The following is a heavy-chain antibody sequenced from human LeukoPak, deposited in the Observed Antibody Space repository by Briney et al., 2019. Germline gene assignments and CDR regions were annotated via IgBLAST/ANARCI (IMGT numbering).Heavy chain of an antibody. CDR2: IYSSGST. D-gene: IGHD4-23*01. Sequence: PSETLSLTCTVSLGSISSFYWSWVRQPPGKGLEWIGYIYSSGSTKYNPSLKSRVTISVDTSKNQFSLKLSSVTAADTAVYYCARDYGGKFDYWGQGTLVTVSS. CDR1: LGSISSFY. J-gene: IGHJ4*02. V-gene: IGHV4-59*01. CDR3: ARDYGGKFDY.